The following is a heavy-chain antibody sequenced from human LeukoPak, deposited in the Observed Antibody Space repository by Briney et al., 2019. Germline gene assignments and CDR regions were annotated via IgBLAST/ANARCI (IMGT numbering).Heavy chain of an antibody. J-gene: IGHJ4*02. Sequence: GGSLRLSCAASGSTFSNAWMSWVRQAPGKGLEWVSSISSSSSYIYYADSVKGRFTISRDNAKNSLYLQMNSLRAEDTAVYYCARSNIVGYWGQGTLVTVSS. CDR1: GSTFSNAW. V-gene: IGHV3-21*01. CDR3: ARSNIVGY. CDR2: ISSSSSYI. D-gene: IGHD2-21*01.